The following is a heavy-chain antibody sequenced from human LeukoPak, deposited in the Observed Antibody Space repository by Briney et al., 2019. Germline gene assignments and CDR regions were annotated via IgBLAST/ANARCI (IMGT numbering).Heavy chain of an antibody. D-gene: IGHD6-13*01. CDR1: GYSFTNYW. CDR2: IYPGDSDT. V-gene: IGHV5-51*01. J-gene: IGHJ5*02. CDR3: ARHHSSSLAFHWFDP. Sequence: GESLKISCKGSGYSFTNYWIGWVRQMPGKGLEWMGIIYPGDSDTRYSPSFQGQVTISADKSISTAYLQWSSLKASDTAMYYCARHHSSSLAFHWFDPWGQGTLVTVSS.